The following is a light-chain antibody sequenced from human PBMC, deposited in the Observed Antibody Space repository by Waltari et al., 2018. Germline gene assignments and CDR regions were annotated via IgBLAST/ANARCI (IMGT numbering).Light chain of an antibody. V-gene: IGLV1-47*01. Sequence: QSVVTQPPSASGTAGQQVTSSCSGRTSHLVGNYVYWYQQLQGAAPKLLIYNNDQRPSGVPDRFSASKSGTSASLAISGLRSEDEADYYCVAWDDTLRGRVFGGGTKLTVL. CDR3: VAWDDTLRGRV. J-gene: IGLJ3*02. CDR2: NND. CDR1: TSHLVGNY.